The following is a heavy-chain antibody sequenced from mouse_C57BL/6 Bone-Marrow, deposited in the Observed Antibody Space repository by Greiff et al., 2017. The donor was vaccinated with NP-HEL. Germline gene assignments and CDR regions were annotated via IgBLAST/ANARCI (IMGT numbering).Heavy chain of an antibody. J-gene: IGHJ4*01. CDR1: GFTFSDYY. Sequence: EVKLMESGGGLVQPGGSLKLSCAASGFTFSDYYMYWVRQTPEKRLEWVAYISNGGGSTYYPDTVKGRFTISRDNAKNTLYLQMSRLKSEDTAMYYCARYDYDGDYWGQGTSVTVSS. CDR3: ARYDYDGDY. V-gene: IGHV5-12*01. CDR2: ISNGGGST. D-gene: IGHD2-4*01.